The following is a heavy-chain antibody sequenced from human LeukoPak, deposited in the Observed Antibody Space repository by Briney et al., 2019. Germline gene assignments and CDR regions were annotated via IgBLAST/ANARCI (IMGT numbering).Heavy chain of an antibody. J-gene: IGHJ4*02. V-gene: IGHV1-18*01. Sequence: ASVKVSCKASGYTFTSYGITWVRQAPGQGLEWMGWISAYNGNTNYAQKLQGRVTMTTDTSTSTAYMELRSLRSDDTAVYYCACQLLAEGIGDYWGQGTLVTVSS. CDR1: GYTFTSYG. CDR3: ACQLLAEGIGDY. D-gene: IGHD2-2*01. CDR2: ISAYNGNT.